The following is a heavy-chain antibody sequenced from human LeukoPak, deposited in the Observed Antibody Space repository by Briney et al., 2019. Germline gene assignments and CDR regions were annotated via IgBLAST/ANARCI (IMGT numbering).Heavy chain of an antibody. D-gene: IGHD2-2*01. CDR3: AIGQYQLLPLYYGMDV. Sequence: ASVKVSCKASGYTFTSYGISWVRQAPGQGLEWMGWISAYNGNTNYAQKLQGRVTMTTDTSTSTAYMELSSLRSEDTAVYYCAIGQYQLLPLYYGMDVWGQGTTVTVSS. CDR1: GYTFTSYG. CDR2: ISAYNGNT. J-gene: IGHJ6*02. V-gene: IGHV1-18*01.